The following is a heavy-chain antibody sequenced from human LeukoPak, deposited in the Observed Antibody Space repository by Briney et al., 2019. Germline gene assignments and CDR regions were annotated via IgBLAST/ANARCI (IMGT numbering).Heavy chain of an antibody. V-gene: IGHV5-51*01. CDR2: MYPGDSHT. Sequence: GESLKISCKGSANSFTSQWIGWVRQMPGKGLEWMGIMYPGDSHTRYSPSFEGHVTISADKSITTAYLQWSSLKASDTAMYYCGSGERSYHFDNWGQGSLVTVSS. D-gene: IGHD1-26*01. J-gene: IGHJ4*02. CDR1: ANSFTSQW. CDR3: GSGERSYHFDN.